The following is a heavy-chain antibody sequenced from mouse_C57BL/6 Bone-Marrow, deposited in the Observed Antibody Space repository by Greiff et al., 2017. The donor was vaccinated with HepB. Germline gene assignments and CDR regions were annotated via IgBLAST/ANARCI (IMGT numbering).Heavy chain of an antibody. J-gene: IGHJ2*01. D-gene: IGHD1-1*02. CDR1: GYTFTSYT. CDR3: AKGSYPDY. Sequence: VKVVESGAELARPGASVKMSCKASGYTFTSYTMHWVKQRPGQGLEWIGYINPSSGYTKYNQKFKDKATLTADKSSSTAYMQLSSLTSEDSAVYYCAKGSYPDYWGQGTTLTVSS. CDR2: INPSSGYT. V-gene: IGHV1-4*01.